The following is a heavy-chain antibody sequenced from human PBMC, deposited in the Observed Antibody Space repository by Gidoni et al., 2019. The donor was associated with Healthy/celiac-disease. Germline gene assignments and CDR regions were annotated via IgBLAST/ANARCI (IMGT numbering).Heavy chain of an antibody. CDR3: ARARGGSWELLDY. J-gene: IGHJ4*02. CDR1: GFTFSSYG. Sequence: QVQLVESGGGVVQPGRSLSLSCAASGFTFSSYGMYWVRQAPGKGLEWVAVISDDGSNKYYADSVKGRFTIFRDNSKNTLYLQMNSLRAEDTAVYYCARARGGSWELLDYWGQGTLVTVSS. CDR2: ISDDGSNK. V-gene: IGHV3-30*03. D-gene: IGHD1-26*01.